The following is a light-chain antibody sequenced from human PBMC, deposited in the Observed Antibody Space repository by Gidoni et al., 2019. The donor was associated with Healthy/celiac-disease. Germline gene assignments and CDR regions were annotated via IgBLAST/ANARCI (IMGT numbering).Light chain of an antibody. J-gene: IGKJ5*01. CDR3: QQSYSTLPTT. Sequence: DIQMTQSPSSLSASVGDRVTITCRASQSISSYFNWYQQKPGKAPKLLIYAASSLQSGVPSRFSGSGSGTDFTLTISSLQPEDFATYYCQQSYSTLPTTFGQGTRLEIK. V-gene: IGKV1-39*01. CDR2: AAS. CDR1: QSISSY.